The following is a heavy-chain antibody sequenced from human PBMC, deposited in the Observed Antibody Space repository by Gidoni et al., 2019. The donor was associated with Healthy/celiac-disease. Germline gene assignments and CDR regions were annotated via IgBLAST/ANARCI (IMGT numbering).Heavy chain of an antibody. J-gene: IGHJ4*02. V-gene: IGHV4-34*01. CDR1: GGSFSGYY. CDR2: ITHSGST. CDR3: ARGTLYDYVWGSYRYYFDY. Sequence: QVQLQQWGAGLLKPSATLSLTCAVYGGSFSGYYWSGLRQPPGKGLEWIGEITHSGSTNYNPALKSRVTISVDTSKNQFSLKLSSVTAADTAVYYCARGTLYDYVWGSYRYYFDYWGQGTLVTVSS. D-gene: IGHD3-16*02.